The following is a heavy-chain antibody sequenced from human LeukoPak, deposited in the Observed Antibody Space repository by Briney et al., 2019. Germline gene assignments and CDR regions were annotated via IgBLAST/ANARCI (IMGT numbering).Heavy chain of an antibody. D-gene: IGHD2-21*02. Sequence: GGSLRLSCAASGFTVSSNYMSWVRQAPGKGLEWVSAISGSGGSTYYADSVKGRFTISRDNSKNTLYLQMNSLRAEDTAVYYCARELAYCGGDCYSYFDYWGQGTLVTVSS. CDR2: ISGSGGST. CDR3: ARELAYCGGDCYSYFDY. J-gene: IGHJ4*02. V-gene: IGHV3-23*01. CDR1: GFTVSSNY.